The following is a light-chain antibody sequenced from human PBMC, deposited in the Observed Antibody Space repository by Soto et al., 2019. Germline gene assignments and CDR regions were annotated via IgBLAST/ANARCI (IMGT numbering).Light chain of an antibody. V-gene: IGKV1-39*01. CDR1: QSISSY. CDR2: AAS. CDR3: QKYNSAPEFN. Sequence: DIQMTQSPSSLSASVGDRVTITCRASQSISSYLNWYQQKPGKAPKLLIYAASSLQSGVPSRFSGSASGKDFTLTISSLQPEDVATYYWQKYNSAPEFNFGTGTEADIX. J-gene: IGKJ3*01.